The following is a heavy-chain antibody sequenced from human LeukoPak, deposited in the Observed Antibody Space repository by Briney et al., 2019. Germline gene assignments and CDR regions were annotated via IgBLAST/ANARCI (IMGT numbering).Heavy chain of an antibody. CDR2: IYYSGST. CDR1: GGSISSSSYY. D-gene: IGHD3-16*01. Sequence: ETLSLTCTVSGGSISSSSYYWGWIRQPPGKGLEWIGSIYYSGSTYYNPSLKSRVTISVDTSKNQFSLKLSSVTAADTAVYYCASQRGYYYMDVWGKGTTVTISS. CDR3: ASQRGYYYMDV. V-gene: IGHV4-39*01. J-gene: IGHJ6*03.